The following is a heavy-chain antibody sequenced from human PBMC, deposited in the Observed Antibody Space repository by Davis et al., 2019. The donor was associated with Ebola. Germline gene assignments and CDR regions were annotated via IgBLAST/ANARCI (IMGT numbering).Heavy chain of an antibody. D-gene: IGHD1-26*01. V-gene: IGHV1-24*01. Sequence: ASVTVSCKLSGYSLTELPMHWVRQAPGRGLEWMGGFDPEDGEKMYAPKFQGRVTMTDDTSADTTYMELSSLRSDDTAVYYCATAAGELLDYFDSWGQGTLVTVSS. CDR1: GYSLTELP. CDR2: FDPEDGEK. CDR3: ATAAGELLDYFDS. J-gene: IGHJ4*02.